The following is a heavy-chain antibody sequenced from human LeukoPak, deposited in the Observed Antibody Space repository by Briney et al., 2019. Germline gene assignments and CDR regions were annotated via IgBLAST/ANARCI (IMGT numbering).Heavy chain of an antibody. D-gene: IGHD3-10*01. Sequence: PSETLSLTCAVYGGSFSGYYWSWIRQPPGKRLEWIGEINHSGSTNYNPSLKSRVTISVDTSKNQFSLKLSSVTAADTAVYYCARGRYYGSGSRLNNWFDPWGQGTLVTVSS. CDR1: GGSFSGYY. CDR2: INHSGST. V-gene: IGHV4-34*01. CDR3: ARGRYYGSGSRLNNWFDP. J-gene: IGHJ5*02.